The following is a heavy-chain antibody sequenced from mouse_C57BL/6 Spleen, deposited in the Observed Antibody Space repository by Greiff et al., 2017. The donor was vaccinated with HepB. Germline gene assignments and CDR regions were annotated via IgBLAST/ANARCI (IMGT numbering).Heavy chain of an antibody. CDR3: ARVGTGTFDY. CDR1: GYTFTSYG. J-gene: IGHJ2*01. CDR2: IYPRSGNT. D-gene: IGHD4-1*01. Sequence: QVQLKQSGAELARPGASVKLSCKASGYTFTSYGISWVKQRTGQGLEWIGEIYPRSGNTYYNEKFKGKATLTADKSSSTAYMELRSLTSEDSAVYFCARVGTGTFDYWGQGTTLTVSS. V-gene: IGHV1-81*01.